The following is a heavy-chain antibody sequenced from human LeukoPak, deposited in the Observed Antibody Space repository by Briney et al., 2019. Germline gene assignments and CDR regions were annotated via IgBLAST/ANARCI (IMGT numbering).Heavy chain of an antibody. Sequence: ASVKVSCKASGYTFTSYDINWVRQATGQGLEWMGWMNPNSGNTGYAQKFQGRVTMTRNTSISTAYMELSSLRSEDTAVYYCARVPGGSYFNWFDPWGQGTLVTVSS. V-gene: IGHV1-8*01. CDR2: MNPNSGNT. D-gene: IGHD1-26*01. J-gene: IGHJ5*02. CDR3: ARVPGGSYFNWFDP. CDR1: GYTFTSYD.